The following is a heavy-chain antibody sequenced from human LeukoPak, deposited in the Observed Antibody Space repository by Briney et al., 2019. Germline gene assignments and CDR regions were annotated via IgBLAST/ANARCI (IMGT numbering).Heavy chain of an antibody. J-gene: IGHJ4*02. D-gene: IGHD1-26*01. CDR1: GFTFSSYA. CDR3: AKDPLLPSYSGSYYDAYYIDY. Sequence: GGSLRLSCAASGFTFSSYAMSWVRQAPGKGLEWVSAISGSGGSTYYADSVKGRFTISRDNSKNTLYLQMNSLRAEDTAVYYCAKDPLLPSYSGSYYDAYYIDYWGQGALVTVSS. CDR2: ISGSGGST. V-gene: IGHV3-23*01.